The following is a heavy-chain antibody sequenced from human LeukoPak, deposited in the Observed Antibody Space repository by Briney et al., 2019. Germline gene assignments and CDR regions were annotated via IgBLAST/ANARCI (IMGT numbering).Heavy chain of an antibody. J-gene: IGHJ6*02. Sequence: GGSLRLSCAASGFTFSSYWMHWVRQAPGKGLVWVSRINSDGSSTSYADSVKGRFTISRDNSKNTLYLQMNSLRAEDTAVYYCARPAGTYDYSYGMDVWGQGTTVTVSS. CDR3: ARPAGTYDYSYGMDV. V-gene: IGHV3-74*01. D-gene: IGHD6-19*01. CDR2: INSDGSST. CDR1: GFTFSSYW.